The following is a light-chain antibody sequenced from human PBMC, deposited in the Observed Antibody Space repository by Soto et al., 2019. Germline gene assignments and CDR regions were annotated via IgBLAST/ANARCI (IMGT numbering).Light chain of an antibody. CDR2: DGY. CDR3: QQYGSLPIT. V-gene: IGKV3-20*01. Sequence: EIMMTQSPATLYVSPGERDTLSCRASQSVSSYLAWYQQKPGQAPRLLIYDGYSRATGSPDTFSGSGSGTDFTLTISRLEPEDFAVYYCQQYGSLPITFGQGTRLEIK. CDR1: QSVSSY. J-gene: IGKJ5*01.